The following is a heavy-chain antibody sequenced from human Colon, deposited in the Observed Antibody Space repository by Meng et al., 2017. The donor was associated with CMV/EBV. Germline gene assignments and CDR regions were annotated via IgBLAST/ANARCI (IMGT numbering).Heavy chain of an antibody. CDR2: IRNKIRGYTT. Sequence: GGSLRLSCAASGFNSVDFYIDWARQAPGRGLEWIGRIRNKIRGYTTSYAASMRGRFTLSRDAPRNSVTLVMTSLKTEDTAIYYCARGLRFSDMDVWGQGTAVTVS. V-gene: IGHV3-72*01. CDR3: ARGLRFSDMDV. J-gene: IGHJ6*02. D-gene: IGHD3-3*01. CDR1: GFNSVDFY.